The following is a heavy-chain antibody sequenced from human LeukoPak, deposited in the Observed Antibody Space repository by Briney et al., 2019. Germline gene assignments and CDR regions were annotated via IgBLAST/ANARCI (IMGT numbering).Heavy chain of an antibody. J-gene: IGHJ3*02. CDR1: GFTFSTYS. CDR2: ISYDGSNK. CDR3: AKDGSSGYYPYAFDI. D-gene: IGHD3-22*01. Sequence: GGSLRLSCVASGFTFSTYSMNWVRQAPGKGLEWVAVISYDGSNKGYADSVKGRFTLSRDNSKNTLYLHMNSLRAEDTAVYYCAKDGSSGYYPYAFDIWGQGTKVTVSS. V-gene: IGHV3-30*18.